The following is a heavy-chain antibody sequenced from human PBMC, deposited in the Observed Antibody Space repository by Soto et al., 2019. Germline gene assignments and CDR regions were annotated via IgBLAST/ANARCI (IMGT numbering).Heavy chain of an antibody. Sequence: PSETLSLTCTVSGDSISSGDYYWSWIRQPPGKGLEWIGYIYYSGSTYYSPSLKSRVFISVDTSKNRFSPKLGSVTAADTAVYYSARAGHTYASSGPIDYWGQGTLVTVSS. V-gene: IGHV4-30-4*01. CDR3: ARAGHTYASSGPIDY. J-gene: IGHJ4*02. CDR1: GDSISSGDYY. CDR2: IYYSGST. D-gene: IGHD3-22*01.